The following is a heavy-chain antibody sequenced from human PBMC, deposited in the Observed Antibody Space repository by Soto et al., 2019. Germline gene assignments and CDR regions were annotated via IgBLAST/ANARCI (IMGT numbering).Heavy chain of an antibody. CDR1: GFSLSNAKMG. CDR3: ARRRCGWFLFDP. J-gene: IGHJ5*02. Sequence: QVTLKESGPVLVKPTETLTLTCTVSGFSLSNAKMGVSWIRQPPGKALEWLAHIFSNDEKSYSTSLQSRLTISEDTSKSQVVLTMTNTDPADTATYYCARRRCGWFLFDPWGQGTLVTVSS. D-gene: IGHD6-19*01. V-gene: IGHV2-26*01. CDR2: IFSNDEK.